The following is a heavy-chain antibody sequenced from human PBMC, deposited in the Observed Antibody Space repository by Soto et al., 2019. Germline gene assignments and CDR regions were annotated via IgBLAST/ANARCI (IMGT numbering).Heavy chain of an antibody. CDR3: AKSRYADSSGDYYDF. D-gene: IGHD3-22*01. CDR2: IGGRGTSS. V-gene: IGHV3-23*01. J-gene: IGHJ4*02. CDR1: GFTFSNYA. Sequence: GGSLTLSCAASGFTFSNYAMSWVRQAPGKGLEWVSGIGGRGTSSYYAASVKGRFAISRDNSYNTLFLQLHSLRAEDTAVYYCAKSRYADSSGDYYDFWGQGTRVTVSS.